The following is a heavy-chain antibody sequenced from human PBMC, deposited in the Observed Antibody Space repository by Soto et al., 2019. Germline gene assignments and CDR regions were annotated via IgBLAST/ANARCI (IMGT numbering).Heavy chain of an antibody. CDR2: ISYDGSNK. CDR3: ARDRLTYSRFDP. J-gene: IGHJ5*02. V-gene: IGHV3-30-3*01. Sequence: QVQLVESGGGVVQPGRSLRLSCAASGFTFSSYTMHWVRQAPGKGLEWVAVISYDGSNKDYADSVKGRFTISRDDSKNTLYLKMNSLRAEDTAVYYCARDRLTYSRFDPWGQGTLVNVSS. D-gene: IGHD4-4*01. CDR1: GFTFSSYT.